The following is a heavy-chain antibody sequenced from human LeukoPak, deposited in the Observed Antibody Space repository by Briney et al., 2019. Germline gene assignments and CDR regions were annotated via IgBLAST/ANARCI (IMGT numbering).Heavy chain of an antibody. J-gene: IGHJ4*02. D-gene: IGHD6-19*01. CDR2: IYPSDSDT. CDR3: ARLPILSIAVAGTDYYFDY. Sequence: GESLKISCKGSGYSFTSYWIGWVRQMPGKGLEWMGIIYPSDSDTRYSPSFQGQVTISADKSISTAYLQWSSLKASDTAMYYCARLPILSIAVAGTDYYFDYWGQGTLVTVSS. CDR1: GYSFTSYW. V-gene: IGHV5-51*01.